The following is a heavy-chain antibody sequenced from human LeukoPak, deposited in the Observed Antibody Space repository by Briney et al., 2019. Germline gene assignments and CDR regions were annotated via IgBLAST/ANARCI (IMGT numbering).Heavy chain of an antibody. CDR3: ASQTAIPLYYYYGMDV. D-gene: IGHD2-21*02. J-gene: IGHJ6*02. V-gene: IGHV3-23*01. CDR2: ISGSGGST. Sequence: PGGSLRLSCAASGFTFSSYAMSWVRQAPGKGLEWVSAISGSGGSTYYADSVKGRFTISRDNSKNTLYLQMNGLRAEDTAVYYCASQTAIPLYYYYGMDVWGQGTTVTVSS. CDR1: GFTFSSYA.